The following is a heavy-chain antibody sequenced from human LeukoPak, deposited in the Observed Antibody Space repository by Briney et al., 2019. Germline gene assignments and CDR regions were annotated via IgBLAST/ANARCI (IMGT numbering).Heavy chain of an antibody. CDR2: INDNGGST. V-gene: IGHV3-64D*09. CDR1: GFTFTSYS. J-gene: IGHJ5*01. D-gene: IGHD6-19*01. CDR3: VSRTSSGWYDF. Sequence: PGRSLRLSCSASGFTFTSYSMHWVRQAPGKGLEYVSAINDNGGSTYYGDSVKGRFTISRDNSKNTLYLQMSSLRGDDTAIYYCVSRTSSGWYDFWGQGTLVIVSS.